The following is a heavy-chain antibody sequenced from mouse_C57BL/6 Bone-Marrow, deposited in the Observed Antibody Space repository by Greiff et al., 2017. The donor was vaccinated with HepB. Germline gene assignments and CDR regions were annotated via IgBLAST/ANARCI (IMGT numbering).Heavy chain of an antibody. J-gene: IGHJ2*01. CDR3: ARFRGLRGFFFDY. CDR1: GYTFTSYG. V-gene: IGHV1-81*01. D-gene: IGHD2-4*01. Sequence: QVQLQQSGAELARPGASVKLSCKASGYTFTSYGISWVKQRTGQGLEWIGEIYPRSGNTYYNEKFKGKATLTADKSSSTAYMELRSLTSEDSAGYFCARFRGLRGFFFDYWGQGTTLTVSS. CDR2: IYPRSGNT.